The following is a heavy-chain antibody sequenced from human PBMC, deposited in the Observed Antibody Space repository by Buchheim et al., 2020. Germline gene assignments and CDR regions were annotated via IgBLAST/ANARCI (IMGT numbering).Heavy chain of an antibody. J-gene: IGHJ4*02. CDR1: GFTFTSYW. CDR3: AREVRGHAYFDN. Sequence: EVQLVESGGGLVQPGGSPRLSCAASGFTFTSYWMHWVRQVPGKGLVWVSRINTDGSDTSYAASVKGRFTISRDSAKNTLYLQMNSLRSEDTAVYYCAREVRGHAYFDNWGQGTL. V-gene: IGHV3-74*01. CDR2: INTDGSDT.